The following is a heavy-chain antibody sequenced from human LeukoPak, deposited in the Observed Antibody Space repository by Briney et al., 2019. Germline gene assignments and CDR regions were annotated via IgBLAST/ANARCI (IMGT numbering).Heavy chain of an antibody. CDR1: GYSISSGYY. Sequence: SETLSLTCAVSGYSISSGYYWGWIRQPPGKGLGWIGSIYHSGSTYYNPSLKSRVTISVDTSKKQFSLKLSSVTAADTAVYYCARQIFGVVIIDYFDYWGQGTLVTVSS. CDR3: ARQIFGVVIIDYFDY. J-gene: IGHJ4*02. CDR2: IYHSGST. V-gene: IGHV4-38-2*01. D-gene: IGHD3-3*01.